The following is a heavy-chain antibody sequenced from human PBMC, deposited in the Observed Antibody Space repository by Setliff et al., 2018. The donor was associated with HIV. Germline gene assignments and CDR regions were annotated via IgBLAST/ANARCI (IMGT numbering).Heavy chain of an antibody. D-gene: IGHD7-27*01. CDR3: ARSGDGDYYCYMDV. Sequence: GGSLRLSCAASGFIFNDYWMIWVRQPPGRGLEWVATLNQDGINKYYADSVKGRFTISRDNAKNSLYLQMNSLRAEDTAVYYCARSGDGDYYCYMDVWGKGTTVTVSS. J-gene: IGHJ6*03. CDR2: LNQDGINK. V-gene: IGHV3-7*02. CDR1: GFIFNDYW.